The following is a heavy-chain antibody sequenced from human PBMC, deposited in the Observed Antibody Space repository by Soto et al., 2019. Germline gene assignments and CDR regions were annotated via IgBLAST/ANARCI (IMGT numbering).Heavy chain of an antibody. CDR3: ASIDDSSGYSSG. V-gene: IGHV3-9*01. Sequence: GGSLRLSCAASGFPFDDYAMHWVRQAPGKGLEWVSGLSWNSGSRGYADSLKGRSTISRDXAKNSLYLQMSSLRSEDTALYYCASIDDSSGYSSGWGQGT. J-gene: IGHJ4*02. D-gene: IGHD3-22*01. CDR2: LSWNSGSR. CDR1: GFPFDDYA.